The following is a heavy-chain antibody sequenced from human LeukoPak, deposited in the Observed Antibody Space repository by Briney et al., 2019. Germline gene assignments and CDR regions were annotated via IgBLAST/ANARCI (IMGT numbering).Heavy chain of an antibody. D-gene: IGHD3-10*01. CDR1: GGTFSSYA. Sequence: ASVKVSCKASGGTFSSYAISWVRQAPGQGLEWMGGIIPIFGTANYAQKFQGRVTITADESTSTAYMELRSLRSDDTAVYYCARDLVLWFGELSLRDAFDIWGQGTMVTVSS. CDR2: IIPIFGTA. J-gene: IGHJ3*02. CDR3: ARDLVLWFGELSLRDAFDI. V-gene: IGHV1-69*01.